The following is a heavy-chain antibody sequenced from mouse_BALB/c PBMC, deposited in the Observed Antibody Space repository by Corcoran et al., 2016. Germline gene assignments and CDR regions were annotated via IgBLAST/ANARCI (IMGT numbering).Heavy chain of an antibody. CDR3: SREVPGGYPFDY. CDR1: GYTFTSYV. CDR2: IYPYNDDT. D-gene: IGHD2-2*01. J-gene: IGHJ2*01. Sequence: EVQLQQSGPELVKPGASVKMSCKASGYTFTSYVMHWVKQKPGQGLEWIGYIYPYNDDTKYNEEFKGKATLTSDKTSSTAYMELRSLTSEYSAVYYCSREVPGGYPFDYLGQGTTLTVSS. V-gene: IGHV1S136*01.